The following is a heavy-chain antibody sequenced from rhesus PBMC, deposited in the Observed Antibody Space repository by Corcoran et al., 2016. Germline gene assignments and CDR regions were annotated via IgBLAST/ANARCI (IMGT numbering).Heavy chain of an antibody. Sequence: EVQLVETGGGLVQPGGSLKLSCAASGFTFSSYGMSWVRQAPGKGLEWVLAINSVGGSPYYADSVKGRFTISRDNSKNPLSLQMNSLRAEDTAVYYCAKVSYSSWSVDYWGQGGLVTVSS. D-gene: IGHD6-13*01. CDR3: AKVSYSSWSVDY. V-gene: IGHV3S5*01. CDR1: GFTFSSYG. CDR2: INSVGGSP. J-gene: IGHJ4*01.